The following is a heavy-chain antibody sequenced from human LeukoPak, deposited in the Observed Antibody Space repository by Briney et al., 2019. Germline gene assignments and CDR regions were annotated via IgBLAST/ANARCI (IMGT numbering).Heavy chain of an antibody. V-gene: IGHV3-11*04. J-gene: IGHJ4*02. Sequence: PGGSLRLSCAASGFTFSDYYMSWIRQAPGKGLEWVSYISSSGSTIYYADSVKGRFTISRDNAKTSLYLQMTSLRAEDTAVYYCAPRAPYYYDSSGYYYGWGQGTLVTVSS. CDR1: GFTFSDYY. D-gene: IGHD3-22*01. CDR2: ISSSGSTI. CDR3: APRAPYYYDSSGYYYG.